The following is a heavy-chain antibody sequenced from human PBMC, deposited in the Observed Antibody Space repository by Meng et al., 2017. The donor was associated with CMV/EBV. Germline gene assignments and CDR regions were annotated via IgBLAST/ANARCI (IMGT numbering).Heavy chain of an antibody. D-gene: IGHD6-13*01. J-gene: IGHJ6*02. Sequence: SETLSPTCTVSGYSTSSGYYWGWIRQPPGEGLEWIGSIYHSGSTYYNPSLKSRVTISVNTSKNQSSLKLSSVTAADTAVYYCARVATGYSSSWAYGGMDVWGQGTTVTVSS. CDR2: IYHSGST. V-gene: IGHV4-38-2*02. CDR1: GYSTSSGYY. CDR3: ARVATGYSSSWAYGGMDV.